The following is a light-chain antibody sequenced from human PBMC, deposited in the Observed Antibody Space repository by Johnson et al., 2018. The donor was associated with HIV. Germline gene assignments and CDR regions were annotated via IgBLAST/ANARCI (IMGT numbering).Light chain of an antibody. Sequence: QAVLTQPPSVSAAPGQKVTISCSGSSSNIGNNYVYWYQQVPGTAPKLLIYDNNKRPSGIPDRFSGSKSGTSATLGITGLQTGDEADYYCGTWDSSLSAGYVFGTGTKVTVL. J-gene: IGLJ1*01. V-gene: IGLV1-51*01. CDR3: GTWDSSLSAGYV. CDR2: DNN. CDR1: SSNIGNNY.